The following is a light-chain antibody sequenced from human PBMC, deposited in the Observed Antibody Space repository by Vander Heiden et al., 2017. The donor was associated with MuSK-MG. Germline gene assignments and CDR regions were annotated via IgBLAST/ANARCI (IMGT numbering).Light chain of an antibody. CDR3: NSRDSSDNQLEVV. V-gene: IGLV3-19*01. Sequence: SSELTQVPAVSVALGQTVRITCQGDSLRSYYASWYQQKPGQAPVLVIYGKNNRPSGIPDRFSGSSSGNTASLTITGAQAEDEADYYCNSRDSSDNQLEVVFGGGTKLTVL. CDR2: GKN. J-gene: IGLJ2*01. CDR1: SLRSYY.